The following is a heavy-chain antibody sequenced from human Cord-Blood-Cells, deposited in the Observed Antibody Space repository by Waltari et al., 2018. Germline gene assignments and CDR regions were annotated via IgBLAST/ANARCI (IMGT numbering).Heavy chain of an antibody. CDR1: GFTFSNAW. CDR2: IKSKTDGGTT. D-gene: IGHD3-3*01. CDR3: KGSYYDFWSGNFDY. J-gene: IGHJ4*02. V-gene: IGHV3-15*01. Sequence: EVQLVESGGGLVKPGGSLRLSCAASGFTFSNAWMSWVRQAHGKGMEWVGRIKSKTDGGTTDYAAPVKGRFTISRDDSKNTLYLQMNSLKTEDTAVYYCKGSYYDFWSGNFDYWGQGTLVTVSS.